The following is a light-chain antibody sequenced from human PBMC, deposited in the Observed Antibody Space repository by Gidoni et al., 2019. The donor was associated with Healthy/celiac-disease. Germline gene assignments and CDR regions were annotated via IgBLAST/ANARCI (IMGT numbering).Light chain of an antibody. CDR2: AAS. CDR3: QQYYSFPWT. V-gene: IGKV1D-8*01. J-gene: IGKJ1*01. Sequence: VIWMTQSQSLLSASTGDRVTSSCRMSQCISSYLAWYQQKPGKAPELLIYAASTLQSGVPSRFSGSGSGTDFTLTISCLQSEDFATYYCQQYYSFPWTFGQGTKVEIK. CDR1: QCISSY.